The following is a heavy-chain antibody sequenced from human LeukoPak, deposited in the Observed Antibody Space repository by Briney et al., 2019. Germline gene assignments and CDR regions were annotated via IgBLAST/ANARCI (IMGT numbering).Heavy chain of an antibody. CDR1: GFPFSSYA. Sequence: PGGSLRLSCEVSGFPFSSYAMSWVRQAPGKGLEWVSAISGGGSTTNYADSVKGRLTISRDNSQNTLYLQMNSLRAEDTAVYYCAKRTPYSSGSYYFDYWGQGTLVTVSS. CDR3: AKRTPYSSGSYYFDY. CDR2: ISGGGSTT. V-gene: IGHV3-23*01. D-gene: IGHD3-22*01. J-gene: IGHJ4*02.